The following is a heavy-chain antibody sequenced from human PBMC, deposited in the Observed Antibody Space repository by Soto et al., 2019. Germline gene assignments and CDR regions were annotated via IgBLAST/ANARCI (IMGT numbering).Heavy chain of an antibody. J-gene: IGHJ4*02. CDR3: AGGEDVSGADY. CDR1: GFTFGRYG. Sequence: QVQLVESGGGVVQPGRSLRLSCATSGFTFGRYGMHWVRQPPGKGLEWVAVIGFDGKNKDYADSVKGRFNISRDNSKNTLYLQMDSLRAEDTAVYYCAGGEDVSGADYWGQGTLVTVSS. D-gene: IGHD3-10*01. CDR2: IGFDGKNK. V-gene: IGHV3-33*01.